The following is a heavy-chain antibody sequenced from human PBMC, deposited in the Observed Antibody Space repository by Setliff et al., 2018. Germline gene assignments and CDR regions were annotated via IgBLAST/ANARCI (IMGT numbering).Heavy chain of an antibody. J-gene: IGHJ4*02. CDR1: GGTFSSYA. D-gene: IGHD1-1*01. V-gene: IGHV1-69*10. CDR2: IIPILGIA. Sequence: SVKVSCKASGGTFSSYAISWVRQAPGQGLEWMGGIIPILGIAKYSQKFQGRVTITRDTSASTAYMELSSLRSEDTAVYYCAREGGWNGIILYYFDYWGQGTLVTVSS. CDR3: AREGGWNGIILYYFDY.